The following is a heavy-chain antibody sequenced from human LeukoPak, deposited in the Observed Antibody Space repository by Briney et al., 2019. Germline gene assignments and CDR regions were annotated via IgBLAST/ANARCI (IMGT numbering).Heavy chain of an antibody. J-gene: IGHJ4*02. Sequence: PGGSLRLSCAASGFSFSSYSMNWVRQAPGKGLEWVSYISSSSSTIYYADSVKGRFTISRDNAKNSLYLQMNSLRAEDTAVYYCARLITYYDFWSASIPAFDYWGPGTLVTVSS. V-gene: IGHV3-48*01. CDR2: ISSSSSTI. CDR3: ARLITYYDFWSASIPAFDY. D-gene: IGHD3-3*01. CDR1: GFSFSSYS.